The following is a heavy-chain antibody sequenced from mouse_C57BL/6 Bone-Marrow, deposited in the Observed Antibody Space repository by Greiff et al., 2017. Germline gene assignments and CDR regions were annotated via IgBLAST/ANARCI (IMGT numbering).Heavy chain of an antibody. Sequence: EVQGVESGGGLVQPGESLKLSCESNEYAFPSHDMSWVRTTPEKRLELVAAINSDGGSTYYPDTMERRFIISKDNTKKTLYLQMSSLRSEDTALYYGARYYDGISYPYWGRGTTLTVSS. CDR3: ARYYDGISYPY. J-gene: IGHJ2*01. CDR1: EYAFPSHD. D-gene: IGHD1-1*01. CDR2: INSDGGST. V-gene: IGHV5-2*01.